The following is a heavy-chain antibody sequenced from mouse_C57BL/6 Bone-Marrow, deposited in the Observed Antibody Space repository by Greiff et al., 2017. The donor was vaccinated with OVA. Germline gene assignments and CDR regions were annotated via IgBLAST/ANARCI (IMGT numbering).Heavy chain of an antibody. Sequence: EVNLVESGGGLVQSGRSLRLSCATSGFTFSDFYMEWVRQAPGKGLEWIAASRNKAKDYTTEYSESVKCRVIVSRDTSQSIRYLQMNALRAADTAIYFCARDAGVITKDYYAMDYWGQGTSVTVSS. CDR1: GFTFSDFY. CDR2: SRNKAKDYTT. J-gene: IGHJ4*01. D-gene: IGHD1-1*01. V-gene: IGHV7-1*01. CDR3: ARDAGVITKDYYAMDY.